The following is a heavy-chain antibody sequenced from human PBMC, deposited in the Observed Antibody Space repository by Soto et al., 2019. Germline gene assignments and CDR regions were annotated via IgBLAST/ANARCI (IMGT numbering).Heavy chain of an antibody. CDR2: IDNAGTDS. V-gene: IGHV3-74*01. J-gene: IGHJ6*04. D-gene: IGHD3-10*01. CDR3: ARGWFGPDV. CDR1: GFTLSGRS. Sequence: EVQLVESGGGLVQPGGSLRLSCAASGFTLSGRSMHWVRQAPGKGLVWVSGIDNAGTDSTYADSVKGRFTSSRDNAKNMVYLRMNSLRVEDTAVYYCARGWFGPDVWGKGTTVTVSS.